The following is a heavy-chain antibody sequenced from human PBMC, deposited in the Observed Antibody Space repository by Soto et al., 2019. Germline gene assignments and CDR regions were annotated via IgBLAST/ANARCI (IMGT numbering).Heavy chain of an antibody. CDR1: GYSFTIYC. D-gene: IGHD5-18*01. CDR2: IDPSDSYT. V-gene: IGHV5-10-1*01. CDR3: ARLGAYSYGYEDY. Sequence: GESLKISCDGSGYSFTIYCISLVLQMPGKGLEWMGRIDPSDSYTNYSPSFQGHVTISADKSISTAYLQWSSLKASDTAMYYCARLGAYSYGYEDYWGQGTLVTVSS. J-gene: IGHJ4*02.